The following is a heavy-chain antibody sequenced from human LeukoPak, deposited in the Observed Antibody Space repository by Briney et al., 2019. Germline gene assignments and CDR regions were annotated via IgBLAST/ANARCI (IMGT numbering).Heavy chain of an antibody. CDR2: IKQDGSEK. CDR3: ARGTYGDYVIPLDY. J-gene: IGHJ4*02. D-gene: IGHD4-17*01. Sequence: PGGSLRLSCAASGFTFSSYAMSWVRQAPGKGLEWVANIKQDGSEKYYVDSVKGRFTISRDNAKNSLYLQMNSLRAEDTAVYYCARGTYGDYVIPLDYWGQGTLVTVSS. CDR1: GFTFSSYA. V-gene: IGHV3-7*01.